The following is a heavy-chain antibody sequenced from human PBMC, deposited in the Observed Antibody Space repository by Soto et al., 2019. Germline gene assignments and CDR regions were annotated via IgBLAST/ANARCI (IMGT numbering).Heavy chain of an antibody. V-gene: IGHV1-69*06. Sequence: QVQLVQSGAEVKKPGSSVKVSCKASGGTFSSYAISWVRQAPGQGLEWMGGIIPIFGTANYAQKFQGRVKITADKSTSTAYMELSSLRSEDTAVYYCARDFVWNLESYYFDYWGQGTLVTVSS. D-gene: IGHD3-9*01. CDR1: GGTFSSYA. J-gene: IGHJ4*02. CDR2: IIPIFGTA. CDR3: ARDFVWNLESYYFDY.